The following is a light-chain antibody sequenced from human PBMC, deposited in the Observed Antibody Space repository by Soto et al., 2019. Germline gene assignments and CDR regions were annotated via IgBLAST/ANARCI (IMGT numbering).Light chain of an antibody. CDR3: LHHNSYPLS. CDR1: QGIRND. CDR2: ATS. V-gene: IGKV1-17*01. Sequence: DIQMTQSPSFLFASVGDRVTITCRASQGIRNDLGWYQQKPGKAPKLLIYATSSLQSGVPSRFSGSGSGTEFTLSFSGLQPEDFASYYCLHHNSYPLSFGGGTKVEIK. J-gene: IGKJ4*01.